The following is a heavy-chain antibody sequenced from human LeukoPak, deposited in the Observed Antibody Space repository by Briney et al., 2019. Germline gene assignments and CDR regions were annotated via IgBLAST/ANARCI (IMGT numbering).Heavy chain of an antibody. CDR3: VRGFSGVVGDY. Sequence: SETLSLTCAVYGGSLSDYYPSWIRQPPGEGLEWIGEIKPGGITNYNPSVKSRVTISADTSKNQLFLNVNSATAADTAVYYCVRGFSGVVGDYWGQGTLVTVSS. V-gene: IGHV4-34*01. J-gene: IGHJ4*02. D-gene: IGHD3-10*01. CDR1: GGSLSDYY. CDR2: IKPGGIT.